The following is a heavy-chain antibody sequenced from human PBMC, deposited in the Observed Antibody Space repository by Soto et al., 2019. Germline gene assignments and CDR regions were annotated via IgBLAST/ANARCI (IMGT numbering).Heavy chain of an antibody. J-gene: IGHJ4*02. Sequence: GSLRLSCAASGFTFSSYAMSWVRQAPGKGLEWVSAISGSGGSTYYADSVKGRFTISRDNSKNTLYLQMNSLRAEDTAVYYCAKESPPDIVLMVYAIRSPYFDYWGQGTLVTVSS. D-gene: IGHD2-8*01. CDR2: ISGSGGST. CDR3: AKESPPDIVLMVYAIRSPYFDY. V-gene: IGHV3-23*01. CDR1: GFTFSSYA.